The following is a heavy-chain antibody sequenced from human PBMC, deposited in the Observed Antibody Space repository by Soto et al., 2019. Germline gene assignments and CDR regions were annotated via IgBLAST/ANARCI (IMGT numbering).Heavy chain of an antibody. CDR1: GFTFSSYG. Sequence: QVQLVESGGGVVQPGRSLRLSCAASGFTFSSYGMHWVRQAPGKGLEWVAVIWSDGSNKYYADSVKGRFTISRDKSKNTLYLQVNRLRAEDTAVYYCSKEFWSGPFDYWGQGTLVTVSS. CDR3: SKEFWSGPFDY. J-gene: IGHJ4*02. D-gene: IGHD3-3*01. CDR2: IWSDGSNK. V-gene: IGHV3-33*03.